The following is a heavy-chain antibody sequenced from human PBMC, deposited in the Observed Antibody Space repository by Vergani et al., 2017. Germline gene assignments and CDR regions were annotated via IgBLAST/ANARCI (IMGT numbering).Heavy chain of an antibody. CDR3: TKGSRGYTGYFFDY. Sequence: VQVVESGGGLVQPGGSLRLSCAASGFTFSGYGMHWVRQAPGKGLEWVAVISFDESNKYYADSVMGRFTISRDNSKNTLHLQMNSLRADDTAVYYCTKGSRGYTGYFFDYWGQGTLATVSS. CDR2: ISFDESNK. J-gene: IGHJ4*02. D-gene: IGHD5-12*01. CDR1: GFTFSGYG. V-gene: IGHV3-30*18.